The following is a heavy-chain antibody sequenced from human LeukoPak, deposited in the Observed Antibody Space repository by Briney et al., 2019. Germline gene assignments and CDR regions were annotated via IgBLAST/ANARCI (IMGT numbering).Heavy chain of an antibody. V-gene: IGHV1-8*03. CDR3: ARGLGRIAAPSVNDY. CDR2: MNPNSGNT. Sequence: GASVKVSCKASGYTSTSYDINWVRQATGQGLGWMGWMNPNSGNTGYAQKFQGRVTITRNTSISTAYMELSSLRSEDTAVYYCARGLGRIAAPSVNDYWGQGTLVTVSP. D-gene: IGHD6-13*01. J-gene: IGHJ4*02. CDR1: GYTSTSYD.